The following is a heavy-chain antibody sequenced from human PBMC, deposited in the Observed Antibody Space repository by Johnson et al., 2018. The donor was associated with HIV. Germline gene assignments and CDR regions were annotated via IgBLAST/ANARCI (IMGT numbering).Heavy chain of an antibody. CDR1: GFSVSNND. J-gene: IGHJ3*02. Sequence: VQLVESGGGLVQPGGSLRLSCGASGFSVSNNDMNWVRQAPGKGLEWVSTIGTAGDRYYPGAVKGRFTISRDNSKNTLYLQMNSLRAEDSALYYCAKDFGSGWADAFDIWGQGTGVTISS. CDR2: IGTAGDR. V-gene: IGHV3-66*02. CDR3: AKDFGSGWADAFDI. D-gene: IGHD6-19*01.